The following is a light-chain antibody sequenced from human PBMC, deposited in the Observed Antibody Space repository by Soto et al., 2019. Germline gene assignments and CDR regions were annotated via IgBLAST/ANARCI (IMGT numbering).Light chain of an antibody. CDR3: QQYGRSRWT. Sequence: TQFPGTLSLPPGERATLSCRASLSVSISYLACYQQKPGQAPRLLIYGASRRATGIPDRFSGSGSATDFTLTISRLEPEDFAVYYCQQYGRSRWTFGQGTKVDIK. V-gene: IGKV3-20*01. CDR2: GAS. J-gene: IGKJ1*01. CDR1: LSVSISY.